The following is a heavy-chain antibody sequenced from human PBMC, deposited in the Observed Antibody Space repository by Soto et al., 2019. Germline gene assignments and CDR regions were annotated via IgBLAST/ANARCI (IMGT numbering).Heavy chain of an antibody. D-gene: IGHD6-6*01. J-gene: IGHJ6*01. CDR1: GGTFSSYV. Sequence: QVQLVQSGAEVKKPGSSVKVSCKASGGTFSSYVISWVRQAPGQGLEWVAVISYDGSNKYYADSVKGRFTISRDNSKNTLYLQMNSLRAEDTAVYYCARSGAARGYGMDVW. V-gene: IGHV3-30*16. CDR2: ISYDGSNK. CDR3: ARSGAARGYGMDV.